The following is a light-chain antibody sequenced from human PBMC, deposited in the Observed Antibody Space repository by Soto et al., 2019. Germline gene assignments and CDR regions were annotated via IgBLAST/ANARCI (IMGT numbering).Light chain of an antibody. Sequence: EIVLTQSPGTLSLSPGERATLSCRASQSVSSSYLAWYQQKPGQAPRLLIYGASSRATGIPDRFSGSGSGTDFTLTISRLEPEDFVVYYCQQYAATHRSFGRGTKVDI. J-gene: IGKJ4*01. CDR1: QSVSSSY. CDR2: GAS. CDR3: QQYAATHRS. V-gene: IGKV3-20*01.